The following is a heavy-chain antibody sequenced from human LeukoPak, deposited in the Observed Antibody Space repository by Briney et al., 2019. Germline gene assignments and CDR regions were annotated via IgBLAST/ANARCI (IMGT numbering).Heavy chain of an antibody. CDR1: GGSIRSSSYY. D-gene: IGHD2-21*02. Sequence: SSETLSLTCTVSGGSIRSSSYYWGWIRQPPGKGLEWIGSIYYSGSTYYNPSLKSRVTISVDTSKNQFSLKLSSVTAADTAVYYCARIGAYCGGDCSRRGNWFDPWGQGTLVTVSS. J-gene: IGHJ5*02. V-gene: IGHV4-39*01. CDR3: ARIGAYCGGDCSRRGNWFDP. CDR2: IYYSGST.